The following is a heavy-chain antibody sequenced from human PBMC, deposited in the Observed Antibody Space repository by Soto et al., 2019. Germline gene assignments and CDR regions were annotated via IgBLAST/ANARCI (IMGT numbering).Heavy chain of an antibody. CDR1: GGTFSSYA. CDR2: IIPIFGTA. D-gene: IGHD6-13*01. Sequence: QVQLVQSGAEVKKPGSSVKVSCKASGGTFSSYAISWVRQAPGQGLEWVGGIIPIFGTANYAKKFQGRVTITADESTSTAYMELSSLRSEDTAVYYCARAGPGASSSWFHFQHWGQGTLVTVSS. J-gene: IGHJ1*01. CDR3: ARAGPGASSSWFHFQH. V-gene: IGHV1-69*01.